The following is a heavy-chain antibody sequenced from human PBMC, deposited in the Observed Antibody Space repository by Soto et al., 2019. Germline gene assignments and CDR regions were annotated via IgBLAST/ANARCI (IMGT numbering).Heavy chain of an antibody. Sequence: GGSLRLSCAASGFTFSSYAMHWVRQAPGKGLEWVAVISYDGSNKYYADSVKGRFTISRDNSKNTLYLQMNSLRAEDTAVYYCARVGRVTTYYYYYGMDVWGQGTTVTVSS. CDR1: GFTFSSYA. J-gene: IGHJ6*02. CDR2: ISYDGSNK. V-gene: IGHV3-30-3*01. CDR3: ARVGRVTTYYYYYGMDV. D-gene: IGHD4-17*01.